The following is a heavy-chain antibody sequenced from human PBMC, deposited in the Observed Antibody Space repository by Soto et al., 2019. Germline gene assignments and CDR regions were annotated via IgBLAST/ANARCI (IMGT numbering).Heavy chain of an antibody. D-gene: IGHD2-8*01. CDR3: AGKPNAIYYFDY. CDR1: GGSFSGYY. J-gene: IGHJ4*02. Sequence: SETLSLTCAVYGGSFSGYYWSWIRQPPGKGLEWIGEINHSGSTNYNPSLKSRVTISVDTSKNQLSLNLSSVIAADTAVYYCAGKPNAIYYFDYWGQGALVTVSS. V-gene: IGHV4-34*01. CDR2: INHSGST.